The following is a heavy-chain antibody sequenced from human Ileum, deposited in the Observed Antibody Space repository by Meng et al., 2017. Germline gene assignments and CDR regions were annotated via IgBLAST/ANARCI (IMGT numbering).Heavy chain of an antibody. CDR1: GFTFTYHW. J-gene: IGHJ1*01. V-gene: IGHV3-74*01. D-gene: IGHD1-1*01. Sequence: VQLVASGGGLAPPGWSLRLSCAASGFTFTYHWMHWVRQGPGKGLVWVSRINPDGSNPTYADSVKGRFTISRDNAKNTVYLQMNSLRAEDSALYYCTNDRLNHWGQGALVTVSS. CDR3: TNDRLNH. CDR2: INPDGSNP.